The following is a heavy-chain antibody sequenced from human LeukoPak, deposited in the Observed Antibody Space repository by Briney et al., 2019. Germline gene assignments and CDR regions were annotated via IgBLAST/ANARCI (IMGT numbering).Heavy chain of an antibody. J-gene: IGHJ6*03. CDR3: ARGSRTWSGYSDYYYMDV. V-gene: IGHV1-46*01. Sequence: ASVKVSCKASGYTFTMYYIHWVRQAPGQGLEWMGMINPSDGATTYAQRFRGRVTMTRDMSTTTVYMDLRSLRSEDTAVYYCARGSRTWSGYSDYYYMDVWGKGTTVTVSS. CDR2: INPSDGAT. CDR1: GYTFTMYY. D-gene: IGHD3-3*01.